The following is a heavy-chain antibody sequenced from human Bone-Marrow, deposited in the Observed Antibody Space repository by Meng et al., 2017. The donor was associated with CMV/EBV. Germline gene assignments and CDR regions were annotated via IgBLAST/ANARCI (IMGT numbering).Heavy chain of an antibody. CDR3: ARAGPCSSTSCYPPRYYGMDV. Sequence: ASVKVSCKASGYVFTTYGITWLRQAPGQRLECMGWISGYNGDTDYAQKLQGRFTMTRDTSTSTAYMELRSLRSEDTAVYYCARAGPCSSTSCYPPRYYGMDVWGQGTTVTVSS. J-gene: IGHJ6*02. CDR2: ISGYNGDT. V-gene: IGHV1-18*01. D-gene: IGHD2-2*01. CDR1: GYVFTTYG.